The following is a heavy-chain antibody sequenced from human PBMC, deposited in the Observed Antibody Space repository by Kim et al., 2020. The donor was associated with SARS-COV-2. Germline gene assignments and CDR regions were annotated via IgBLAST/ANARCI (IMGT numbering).Heavy chain of an antibody. J-gene: IGHJ4*02. D-gene: IGHD2-2*01. Sequence: SVKGRFTISRDNAKNSLYLQMNSLRAEDTAVYYCASRPLGYCSSTSCYSYWGQGTLVTVSS. CDR3: ASRPLGYCSSTSCYSY. V-gene: IGHV3-21*01.